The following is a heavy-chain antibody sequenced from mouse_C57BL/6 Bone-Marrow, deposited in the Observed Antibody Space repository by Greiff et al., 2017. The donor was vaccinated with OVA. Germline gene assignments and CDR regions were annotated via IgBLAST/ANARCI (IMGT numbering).Heavy chain of an antibody. CDR2: INPNNGGT. V-gene: IGHV1-18*01. CDR1: GYTFTDYN. D-gene: IGHD1-1*01. CDR3: ARSYYYCSRHYFDY. J-gene: IGHJ2*01. Sequence: VQLQQSGPELVKPGASVKIPCKASGYTFTDYNMDWVKQSHGKSLEWIGDINPNNGGTIYNQKFKGKATLTVDKSSSTAYMELRSLTSEDTAVYYCARSYYYCSRHYFDYWGQGTTLTVSS.